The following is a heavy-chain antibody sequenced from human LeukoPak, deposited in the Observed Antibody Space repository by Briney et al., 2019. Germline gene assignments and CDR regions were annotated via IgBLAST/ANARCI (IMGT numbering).Heavy chain of an antibody. CDR1: GGSFSGYY. Sequence: SETLSLTCAVYGGSFSGYYWSWIRQPPGKGLEWIGGINHSGSTNYNPSLKSRVTISVDTSKNQFSLKLSSVTAADTAVYYCARHLSTVVTRDYYYYMDVWGKGTTVTISS. CDR2: INHSGST. J-gene: IGHJ6*03. V-gene: IGHV4-34*01. D-gene: IGHD4-23*01. CDR3: ARHLSTVVTRDYYYYMDV.